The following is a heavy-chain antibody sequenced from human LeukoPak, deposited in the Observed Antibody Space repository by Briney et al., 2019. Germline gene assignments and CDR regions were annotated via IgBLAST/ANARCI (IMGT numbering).Heavy chain of an antibody. J-gene: IGHJ6*02. CDR3: ARDMDV. Sequence: GWSLRLSCAASGFIFSSYSMNWVRQAPGKGLEWVSSISSNSAYIYYADSVKGRFTISRDNAKNSLYLQMNSLRAEDTAVYYCARDMDVWGQGTTVTVSS. CDR2: ISSNSAYI. CDR1: GFIFSSYS. V-gene: IGHV3-21*01.